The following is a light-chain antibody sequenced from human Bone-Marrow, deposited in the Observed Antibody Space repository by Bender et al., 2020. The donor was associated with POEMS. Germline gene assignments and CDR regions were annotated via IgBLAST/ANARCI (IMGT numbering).Light chain of an antibody. CDR3: CSFAGSSTVV. J-gene: IGLJ2*01. V-gene: IGLV2-23*03. CDR2: EGN. CDR1: SSDVGSYNL. Sequence: QSALTQPASVSGSPGQSITISCTGTSSDVGSYNLVSWYQQHPGKAPKRIIYEGNKRPSGVSNRFSGSKSGNTASLTISGLQAEDEADYYCCSFAGSSTVVFGGGTKLTVL.